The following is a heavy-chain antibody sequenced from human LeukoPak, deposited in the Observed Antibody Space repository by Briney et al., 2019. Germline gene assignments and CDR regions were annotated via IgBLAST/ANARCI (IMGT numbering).Heavy chain of an antibody. V-gene: IGHV3-30-3*01. CDR1: GFTFSSYA. J-gene: IGHJ5*01. CDR2: ISYDGSNK. Sequence: GGSLRLSCAASGFTFSSYAMHWVRQAPGKGLEWVAVISYDGSNKYYADSVKGRSTISRDNSKNTLYLQMNSLRAEDTAVYYCARHSGWFDYWGQGTLVTVSS. D-gene: IGHD1-26*01. CDR3: ARHSGWFDY.